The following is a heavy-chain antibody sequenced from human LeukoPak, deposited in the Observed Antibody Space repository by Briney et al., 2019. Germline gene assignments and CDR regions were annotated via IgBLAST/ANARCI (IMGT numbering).Heavy chain of an antibody. V-gene: IGHV1-69*05. D-gene: IGHD3-10*01. CDR1: GGTFSSYA. Sequence: SVKVSCKASGGTFSSYAISWVRQAPGQGLEWMGGIIPIFGTANYTQKFQGRVTITRDTSASTAYMELSSLRSEDTAVYYCAREGDYGSGSYYNYYYYYGMDVWGQGTTVTVSS. CDR3: AREGDYGSGSYYNYYYYYGMDV. J-gene: IGHJ6*02. CDR2: IIPIFGTA.